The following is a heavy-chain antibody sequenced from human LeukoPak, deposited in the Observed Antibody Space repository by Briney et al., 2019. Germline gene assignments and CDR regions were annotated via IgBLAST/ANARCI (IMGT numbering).Heavy chain of an antibody. CDR2: IYYSGST. J-gene: IGHJ3*02. V-gene: IGHV4-59*08. D-gene: IGHD3-22*01. Sequence: SETLSLTCTVSGGSISSYYWSWIRQPPGKGLEWIGYIYYSGSTNYNPSLKSRVTISVDTSKNQFSLKLSSVTAADTAVYYCASSPRNTMIVPRDAFDIWGQGTMVTVSS. CDR1: GGSISSYY. CDR3: ASSPRNTMIVPRDAFDI.